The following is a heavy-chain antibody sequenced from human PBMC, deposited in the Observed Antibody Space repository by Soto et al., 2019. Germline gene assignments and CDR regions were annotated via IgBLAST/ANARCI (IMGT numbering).Heavy chain of an antibody. CDR3: ARALYYYDSSGYGTRDAFDI. D-gene: IGHD3-22*01. J-gene: IGHJ3*02. CDR1: GGSFSGYY. V-gene: IGHV4-34*01. Sequence: ASETLSLTCAVYGGSFSGYYWSWIRQPPGKGLEWIGEINHSGSTNYNPSLKSRVTISVDTSKNQFSLKLSSVTAADTAVYYCARALYYYDSSGYGTRDAFDIWGQGTMVTVS. CDR2: INHSGST.